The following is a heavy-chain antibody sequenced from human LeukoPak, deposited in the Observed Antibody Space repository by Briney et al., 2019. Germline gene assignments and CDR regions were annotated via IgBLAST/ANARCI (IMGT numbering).Heavy chain of an antibody. J-gene: IGHJ3*02. CDR3: ARDGGLGSGNYYKRGSGAFDI. CDR1: GGSISSGGYY. V-gene: IGHV4-31*03. CDR2: IYYSGST. D-gene: IGHD3-10*01. Sequence: PSQTPSLTCTVSGGSISSGGYYWSWIRQHPGKGLEWIGYIYYSGSTYYNPSLKSRVTISVDTSKNQFSLKLSSVTAADTAVYYCARDGGLGSGNYYKRGSGAFDIWGQGTMVTVSS.